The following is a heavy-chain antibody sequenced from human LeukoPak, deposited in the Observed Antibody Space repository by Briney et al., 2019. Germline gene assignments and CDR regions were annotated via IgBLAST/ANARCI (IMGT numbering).Heavy chain of an antibody. D-gene: IGHD3-10*01. CDR2: INPNSGGT. V-gene: IGHV1-2*04. Sequence: ASVKVSCKASGYTFTGYYMHWVRQAPGQGLEWMGWINPNSGGTNYAQKFQGWVTMTRDTSISTAYMEPSRLRSDDTAVYYCARVAGGIYGSGSYLDYWGQGTLVTVSS. CDR3: ARVAGGIYGSGSYLDY. CDR1: GYTFTGYY. J-gene: IGHJ4*02.